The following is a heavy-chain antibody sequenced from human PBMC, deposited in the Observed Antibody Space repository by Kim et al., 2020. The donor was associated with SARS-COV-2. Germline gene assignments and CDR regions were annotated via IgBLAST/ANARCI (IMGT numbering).Heavy chain of an antibody. D-gene: IGHD2-21*01. CDR2: GCI. J-gene: IGHJ3*02. CDR3: AKGENAFDI. V-gene: IGHV3-9*01. Sequence: GCIGYADSVKVRFSISSYNAKNSLYLQMNRLRAEDTALYYCAKGENAFDIWGQGTMVTVSS.